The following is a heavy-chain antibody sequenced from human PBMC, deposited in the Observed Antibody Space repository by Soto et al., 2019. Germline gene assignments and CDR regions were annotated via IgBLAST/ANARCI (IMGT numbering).Heavy chain of an antibody. CDR1: GGSFSGYY. D-gene: IGHD5-12*01. J-gene: IGHJ4*02. CDR3: ARGYSGYDPFDY. Sequence: QVQLQQWGAGLLKPSETLSLTCAVYGGSFSGYYWSWIRQPPGKGLEWIGEINHSGSTNYNPSLKSRVTISLDTSKNQFSRKLSSVTAADTAVYYCARGYSGYDPFDYWGQGTLVTVSS. V-gene: IGHV4-34*01. CDR2: INHSGST.